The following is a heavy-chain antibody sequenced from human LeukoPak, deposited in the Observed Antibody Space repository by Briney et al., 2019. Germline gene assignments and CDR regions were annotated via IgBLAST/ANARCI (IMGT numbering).Heavy chain of an antibody. Sequence: GGSLRLSCVASGFXFSSDWMHWVRQAPGKGRVWVARINSDGSSTAYADSVKGRFTISRDNAKNTLYLQMNSLRAEDTAVYYCARALGSPLDYWGQGTLVTVSS. CDR2: INSDGSST. D-gene: IGHD1-26*01. J-gene: IGHJ4*02. CDR3: ARALGSPLDY. CDR1: GFXFSSDW. V-gene: IGHV3-74*01.